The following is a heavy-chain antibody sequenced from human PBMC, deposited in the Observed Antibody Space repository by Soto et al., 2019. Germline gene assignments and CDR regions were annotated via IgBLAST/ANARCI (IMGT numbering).Heavy chain of an antibody. CDR2: FDPEDGET. Sequence: GASVKVSCKVSGYTLTELSMHWVRQAPGKGLEWMGGFDPEDGETIYAQKFQGRVTMTEDTSTDTAYMELSSLRSEDTAVYYCATPPSKFYCISTSCHDAFDIWGQGTMVTVSS. J-gene: IGHJ3*02. CDR1: GYTLTELS. V-gene: IGHV1-24*01. CDR3: ATPPSKFYCISTSCHDAFDI. D-gene: IGHD2-2*01.